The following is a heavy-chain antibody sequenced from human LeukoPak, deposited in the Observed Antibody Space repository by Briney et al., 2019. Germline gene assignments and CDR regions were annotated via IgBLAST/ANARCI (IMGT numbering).Heavy chain of an antibody. CDR1: GGTFSSYA. Sequence: GASVKVSCKASGGTFSSYAISWVRQAPGQGLEWMGRIIPILGIANYAQKLQGRVTMTTDTSTSTAYMELRSLRSDDTAVYYCARDHSGWYYFDYWGQGTLVTVSS. D-gene: IGHD6-19*01. CDR3: ARDHSGWYYFDY. J-gene: IGHJ4*02. V-gene: IGHV1-69*04. CDR2: IIPILGIA.